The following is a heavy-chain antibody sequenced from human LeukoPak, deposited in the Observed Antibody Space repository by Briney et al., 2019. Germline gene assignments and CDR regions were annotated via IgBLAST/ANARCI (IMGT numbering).Heavy chain of an antibody. CDR3: ARRERLGYSYGRGTLDI. V-gene: IGHV3-66*01. J-gene: IGHJ3*02. CDR2: IDGTGST. D-gene: IGHD5-18*01. CDR1: GFTFSSYG. Sequence: GRSLRLSCAASGFTFSSYGMHWFRQAPGKGLEWVSFIDGTGSTYYADSVKGRFTISRDNSRNTLYLQMNSLRVEDTAVYYCARRERLGYSYGRGTLDIWGQGTMVTVSS.